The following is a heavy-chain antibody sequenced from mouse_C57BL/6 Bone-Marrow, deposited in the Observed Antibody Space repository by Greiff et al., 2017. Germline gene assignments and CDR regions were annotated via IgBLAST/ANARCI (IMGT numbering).Heavy chain of an antibody. CDR3: AATVVAPYYYAMDY. Sequence: QVHVKQPGAELVKPGASVKLSCKASGYTFTSYWMHWVKQRPGQGLEWIGMIHPNSGSTNYNEKFKSKATLTVDKSSSTAYMQLSSLTSEDSAVYYCAATVVAPYYYAMDYWGQGTSVTVSS. CDR1: GYTFTSYW. V-gene: IGHV1-64*01. D-gene: IGHD1-1*01. CDR2: IHPNSGST. J-gene: IGHJ4*01.